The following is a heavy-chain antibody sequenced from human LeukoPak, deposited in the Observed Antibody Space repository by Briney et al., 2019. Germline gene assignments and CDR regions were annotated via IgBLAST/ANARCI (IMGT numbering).Heavy chain of an antibody. V-gene: IGHV3-21*01. CDR1: GFTFSSYS. CDR3: ARVFPRYNWNFGPDY. CDR2: ISSSSSYI. D-gene: IGHD1-7*01. J-gene: IGHJ4*02. Sequence: PGGSLRLSCAASGFTFSSYSMNWVRQAPGKGLEWVSSISSSSSYIYYADSVKGRFTISRDNAKNSLYLQMNSLRAEDTAVYYCARVFPRYNWNFGPDYGGQGTLVTFSS.